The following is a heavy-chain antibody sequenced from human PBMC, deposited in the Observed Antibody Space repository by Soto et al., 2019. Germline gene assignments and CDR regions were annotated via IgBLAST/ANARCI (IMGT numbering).Heavy chain of an antibody. V-gene: IGHV4-4*02. D-gene: IGHD3-10*01. CDR1: GGSIRSSSW. CDR3: ARASSFRGDFDF. CDR2: IYHAGSP. Sequence: PSETLSLTCAVSGGSIRSSSWWTGPRQSPEKGLEWIGEIYHAGSPSYNPSFQSRVTISADFSKNFFSLRLTSVTAADTAIYYCARASSFRGDFDFWGHGTAVTVSS. J-gene: IGHJ3*01.